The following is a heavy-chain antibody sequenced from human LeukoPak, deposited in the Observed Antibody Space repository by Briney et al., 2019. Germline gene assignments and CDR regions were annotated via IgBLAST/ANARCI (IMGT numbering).Heavy chain of an antibody. CDR1: GFTFPNYW. V-gene: IGHV3-7*01. Sequence: PGGSLRLSCAASGFTFPNYWMSWVRQAPGKGLEWVAKIRQDGSEKFYVDSVKGRFTISRDNDKSSLYLQMKRLSGEYTAVYFCERGGGSWELILWGQGTLVTVS. CDR3: ERGGGSWELIL. D-gene: IGHD2-15*01. CDR2: IRQDGSEK. J-gene: IGHJ4*02.